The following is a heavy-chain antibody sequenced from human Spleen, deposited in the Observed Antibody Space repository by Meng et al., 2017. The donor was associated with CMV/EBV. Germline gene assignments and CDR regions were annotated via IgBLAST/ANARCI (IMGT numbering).Heavy chain of an antibody. J-gene: IGHJ3*02. V-gene: IGHV4-30-4*08. CDR2: ICYSGST. CDR3: ARDTYDFWSDYPVGAFDI. Sequence: SETLSLTCSVSGDSISSSDHCWNWIRQPPGKDLEWIGYICYSGSTNYNPSLKSRVIISVDTSKNKFSLNLSSVTAADTALYYCARDTYDFWSDYPVGAFDIWGQGTTVTVSS. CDR1: GDSISSSDHC. D-gene: IGHD3/OR15-3a*01.